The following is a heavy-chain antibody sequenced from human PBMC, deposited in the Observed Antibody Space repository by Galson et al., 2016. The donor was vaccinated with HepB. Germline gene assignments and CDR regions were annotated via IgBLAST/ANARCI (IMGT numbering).Heavy chain of an antibody. Sequence: LRLSCAASGFSFSSYGMHWVRQPPGKGLEWVALVSSDETNKFYADSVKGRFTISRDNSKNMLYLQMHSLRTEDTALYYCASDHGGNPGPDYWGQGTLVTVSS. CDR1: GFSFSSYG. CDR2: VSSDETNK. D-gene: IGHD4-23*01. V-gene: IGHV3-30*03. J-gene: IGHJ4*02. CDR3: ASDHGGNPGPDY.